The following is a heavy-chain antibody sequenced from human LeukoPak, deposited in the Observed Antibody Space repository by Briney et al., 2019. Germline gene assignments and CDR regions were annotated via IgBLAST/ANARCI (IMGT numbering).Heavy chain of an antibody. V-gene: IGHV4-39*01. Sequence: PSETLSLTCTVSGGSISSSCDVWGWIRQPPGKEPEYIASIHHSGRTYYNLSLKSRGTMSVDRSKNQFSLKLSSVTATDRPVYYCTSGNSGWNKVWGQGTMVIVSS. CDR3: TSGNSGWNKV. CDR1: GGSISSSCDV. CDR2: IHHSGRT. J-gene: IGHJ3*01. D-gene: IGHD6-19*01.